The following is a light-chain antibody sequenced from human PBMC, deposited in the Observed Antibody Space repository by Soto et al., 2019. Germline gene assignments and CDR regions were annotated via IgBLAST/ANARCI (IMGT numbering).Light chain of an antibody. J-gene: IGKJ1*01. CDR3: QQYAGSPPWT. Sequence: DTVLTQSPGTLSFTSGERATLSCRASQSISGTYVAWYQQKPGQAPRLLIFGASSRAAGIPDRFSGSGSGTDFTLTISRLEPEDFAVYYCQQYAGSPPWTFGQGTKVDIK. CDR2: GAS. CDR1: QSISGTY. V-gene: IGKV3-20*01.